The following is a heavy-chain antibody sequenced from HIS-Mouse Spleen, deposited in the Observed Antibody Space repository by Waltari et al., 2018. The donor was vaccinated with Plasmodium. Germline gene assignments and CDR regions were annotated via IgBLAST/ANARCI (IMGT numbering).Heavy chain of an antibody. CDR3: AREPYDILTGYYDAFDI. CDR1: GGSISSYY. V-gene: IGHV4-59*01. D-gene: IGHD3-9*01. Sequence: QVQLQESGPGLVKPSETLSLTCTVSGGSISSYYWSWIRQPPGKGLEWIGYIYYRGSTNNNPALKSRVTISVDTSKNQFSLKLSSVTAADTAVYYCAREPYDILTGYYDAFDIWGQGTMVTVSS. CDR2: IYYRGST. J-gene: IGHJ3*02.